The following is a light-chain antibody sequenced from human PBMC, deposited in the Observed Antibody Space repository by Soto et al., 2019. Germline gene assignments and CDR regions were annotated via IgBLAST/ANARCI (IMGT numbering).Light chain of an antibody. CDR1: SSDVGSYNL. CDR3: SSYTSSSIPYV. J-gene: IGLJ1*01. V-gene: IGLV2-14*02. CDR2: EGS. Sequence: QSALTQPASVSGSPGQSITISCTGTSSDVGSYNLVSWYQQHPGKAPKLMIYEGSKRPSGVSNRFSGSKSGNTASLTISGLQAEDEADYYCSSYTSSSIPYVFGTGTKVTVL.